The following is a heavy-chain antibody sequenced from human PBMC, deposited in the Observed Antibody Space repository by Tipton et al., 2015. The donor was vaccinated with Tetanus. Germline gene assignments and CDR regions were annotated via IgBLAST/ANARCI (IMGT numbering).Heavy chain of an antibody. CDR3: ARLASYSNHLDA. J-gene: IGHJ4*02. CDR1: GVSIRNGGYS. CDR2: TYHTGGT. Sequence: TLSLTCAVSGVSIRNGGYSWNWIRQPAGKGLEWIGYTYHTGGTYYNPSLKSRVTISVDRSSDQFSLKLNSVTAADTAVYYCARLASYSNHLDAWGQGALVTVSS. V-gene: IGHV4-30-2*01. D-gene: IGHD4-11*01.